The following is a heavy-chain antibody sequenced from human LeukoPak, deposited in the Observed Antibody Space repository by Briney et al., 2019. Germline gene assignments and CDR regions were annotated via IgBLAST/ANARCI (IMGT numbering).Heavy chain of an antibody. J-gene: IGHJ4*02. CDR1: GFTFSNYG. D-gene: IGHD3-22*01. V-gene: IGHV3-23*01. CDR3: ATHYYDGSGYYYPFDY. CDR2: ISGGGGDT. Sequence: GGSLRLSCAASGFTFSNYGMNWVRQAPGKGLEWVSAISGGGGDTFYADSVKGRFTISRDNSENTLYLRMNGLRAEDTALYYCATHYYDGSGYYYPFDYWGQGTLVTVSS.